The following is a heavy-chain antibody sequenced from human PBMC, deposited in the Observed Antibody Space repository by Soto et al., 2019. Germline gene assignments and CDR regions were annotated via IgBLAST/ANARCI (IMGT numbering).Heavy chain of an antibody. CDR3: AKDLFPTSGQRFFFES. CDR2: ILHDETP. D-gene: IGHD2-21*01. J-gene: IGHJ4*02. Sequence: GGSLKLSCAASRLTFSTYAMTGVRQALGRGLEWVSTILHDETPFYTDSVKGRFTISRDNVRGTLYLQMNGLRVEDAALYFCAKDLFPTSGQRFFFESWGQGSLVTVSS. CDR1: RLTFSTYA. V-gene: IGHV3-23*01.